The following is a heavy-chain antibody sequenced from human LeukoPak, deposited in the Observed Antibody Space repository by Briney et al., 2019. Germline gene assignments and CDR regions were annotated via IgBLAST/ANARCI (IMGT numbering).Heavy chain of an antibody. D-gene: IGHD3-22*01. CDR1: GDSISNYY. CDR3: ARQVSSGYQGSYYYGMDV. CDR2: LYHSGST. V-gene: IGHV4-38-2*02. J-gene: IGHJ6*02. Sequence: SETLSLTCTVSGDSISNYYWAWIRQPPGKGLEWIGSLYHSGSTYYNPSLKSRVTISVDKSKNQFSLKLSSMTAADTAVYYCARQVSSGYQGSYYYGMDVWGQGTTVTVSS.